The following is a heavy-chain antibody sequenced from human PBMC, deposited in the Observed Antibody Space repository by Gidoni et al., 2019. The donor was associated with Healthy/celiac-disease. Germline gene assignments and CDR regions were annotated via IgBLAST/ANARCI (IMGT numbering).Heavy chain of an antibody. CDR1: GFTFSSYS. V-gene: IGHV3-48*02. Sequence: EVQLVESGGGLVQPGGSLRLSCAASGFTFSSYSMNWVRQAPGKGLEWVSYISSSSSTIYYADSVKGRFTISRDNAKNSLYLQMNSLRDEDTAVYYCAREGYSGYDFTLYYYYGMDVWGQGTTVTVSS. CDR3: AREGYSGYDFTLYYYYGMDV. J-gene: IGHJ6*02. D-gene: IGHD5-12*01. CDR2: ISSSSSTI.